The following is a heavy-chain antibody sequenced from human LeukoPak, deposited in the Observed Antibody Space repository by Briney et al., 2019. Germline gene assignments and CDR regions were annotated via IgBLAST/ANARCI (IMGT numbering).Heavy chain of an antibody. CDR2: ISSSGSTI. V-gene: IGHV3-48*03. CDR1: GFTFSSYE. CDR3: ASPGGPKQWLYD. J-gene: IGHJ4*02. Sequence: GGSLRLSCAASGFTFSSYEMNWVRQAPGKGLEWVSYISSSGSTIYYADSVKGRFTISRDNAKNSLYLQMNSLRAEDTAVYYCASPGGPKQWLYDWGQGTLVTVSS. D-gene: IGHD6-19*01.